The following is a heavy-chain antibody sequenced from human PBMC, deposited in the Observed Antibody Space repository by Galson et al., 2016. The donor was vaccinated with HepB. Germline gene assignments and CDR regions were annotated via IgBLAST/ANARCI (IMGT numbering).Heavy chain of an antibody. Sequence: SLRLSCAASGFNVGNNHMSWVRQPPGKGLDWVSFIYRGGNTYYADSVKGRVTISRDSSKNTLFLQMNSLRVEDTAVYYCASNAVPWGQGTLVTVSS. CDR2: IYRGGNT. V-gene: IGHV3-53*01. CDR1: GFNVGNNH. D-gene: IGHD2-2*01. CDR3: ASNAVP. J-gene: IGHJ5*02.